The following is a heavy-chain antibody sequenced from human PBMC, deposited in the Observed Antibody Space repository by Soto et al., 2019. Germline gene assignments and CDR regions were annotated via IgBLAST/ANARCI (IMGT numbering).Heavy chain of an antibody. V-gene: IGHV4-39*01. Sequence: SETLSLTCTVSNDSISNPIYYWGWIRQPPGKGLEWIGSIYPTGSSYYNPSLQSRVTISMDKSKSQFFLKLTSVTAPDTAVYYCARQIYDSSGYYYAYWGQGTLVTVSS. D-gene: IGHD3-22*01. CDR1: NDSISNPIYY. CDR2: IYPTGSS. J-gene: IGHJ4*02. CDR3: ARQIYDSSGYYYAY.